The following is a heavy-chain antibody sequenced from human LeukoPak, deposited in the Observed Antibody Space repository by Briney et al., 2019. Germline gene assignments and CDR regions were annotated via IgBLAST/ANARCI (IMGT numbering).Heavy chain of an antibody. CDR1: GFTFSNYE. D-gene: IGHD3-10*01. CDR3: ARGDSFVEY. Sequence: GGSLRLSCAASGFTFSNYEMHWVRRAPGKGLEWVSYISSGGSTVYYADSVKGRFTVSRDNAKNSLYLQMSSLRAEDTAVYYCARGDSFVEYWGQGTLVSVSS. V-gene: IGHV3-48*03. CDR2: ISSGGSTV. J-gene: IGHJ4*02.